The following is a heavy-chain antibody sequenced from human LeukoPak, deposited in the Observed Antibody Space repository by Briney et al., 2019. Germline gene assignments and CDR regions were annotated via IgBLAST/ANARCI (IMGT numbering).Heavy chain of an antibody. V-gene: IGHV4-59*01. D-gene: IGHD1-26*01. CDR2: IYDTEIT. CDR1: GGSISRYY. CDR3: ARGGGAVGATYPFDL. J-gene: IGHJ3*01. Sequence: SETLSLTCTVSGGSISRYYWSWIRQPPGRGLEWIGYIYDTEITNYNPSLKSRITISVDTSKNQFSLKLNSVTAADTAVYYCARGGGAVGATYPFDLWGQGTMVTVSS.